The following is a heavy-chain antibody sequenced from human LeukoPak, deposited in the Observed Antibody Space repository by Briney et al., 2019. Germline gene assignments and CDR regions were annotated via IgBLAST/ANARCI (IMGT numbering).Heavy chain of an antibody. CDR3: TTRVDTAMVTLDY. D-gene: IGHD5-18*01. V-gene: IGHV3-15*01. J-gene: IGHJ4*02. CDR2: IKSKTDGGTT. CDR1: GFTFSNAW. Sequence: GGSLRLSCAASGFTFSNAWMSWVRQAPGKGLEGVGRIKSKTDGGTTDYAAPVKGRFTISRDDSKNTLYLQMNSLKTEDTAVYYCTTRVDTAMVTLDYWGQGTLVTVSS.